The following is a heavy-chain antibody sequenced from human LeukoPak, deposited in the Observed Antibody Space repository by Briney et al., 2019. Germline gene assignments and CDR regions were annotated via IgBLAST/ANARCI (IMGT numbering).Heavy chain of an antibody. Sequence: GGSLRLSCAASGFTFSSHSMNWVRQAPGKGLEWVSYISSSGSTIYYADSVKGRFTISRDNAKNSLYLQMNSLRAEDTAVYYCAKDSHNSGPFDYWGQGTLVTVSS. CDR2: ISSSGSTI. V-gene: IGHV3-48*04. CDR3: AKDSHNSGPFDY. D-gene: IGHD1-20*01. CDR1: GFTFSSHS. J-gene: IGHJ4*02.